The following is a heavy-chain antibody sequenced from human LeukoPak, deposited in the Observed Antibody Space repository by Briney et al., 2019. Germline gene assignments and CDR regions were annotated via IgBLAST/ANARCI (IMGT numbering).Heavy chain of an antibody. CDR3: ARDALSIAAAGITLSWFDP. V-gene: IGHV1-2*06. CDR2: INPNSGGT. J-gene: IGHJ5*02. CDR1: GYTFTGYY. D-gene: IGHD6-13*01. Sequence: GASVKVSCKASGYTFTGYYMHWVRQAPAQGLEWMGRINPNSGGTNSAQKFQGRVTMTRDTSISTAYMELGRLSSDDTAVYYCARDALSIAAAGITLSWFDPWGQGTLVTVSS.